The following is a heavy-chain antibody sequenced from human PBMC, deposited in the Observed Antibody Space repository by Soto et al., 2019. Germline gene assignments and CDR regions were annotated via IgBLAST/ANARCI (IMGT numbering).Heavy chain of an antibody. V-gene: IGHV5-51*01. J-gene: IGHJ6*02. D-gene: IGHD5-18*01. CDR1: GYNFMTYW. CDR2: IYPADSDI. Sequence: GESLKISCKGSGYNFMTYWIGWVRQMPGKGLGWMGIIYPADSDIRYSPSLEGQVTISVDTSITTAYLQWSSLKASDTAMYFCARHGSGYKMAYHGFDIWGQGTTVTVSS. CDR3: ARHGSGYKMAYHGFDI.